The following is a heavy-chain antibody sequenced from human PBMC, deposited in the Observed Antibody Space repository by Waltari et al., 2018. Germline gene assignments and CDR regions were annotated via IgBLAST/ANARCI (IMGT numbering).Heavy chain of an antibody. CDR3: ASWSAPFDY. D-gene: IGHD3-3*01. Sequence: QVQLVQSGAEVKRPGASVKVSCKASGYIFTDYYMHWVRQAPGQGLEWMGWINPNSGGTNYAQKFQGRGIMTRDTSIGTVYMELSSLQSDDTAIYYCASWSAPFDYWGQGTLVTVSS. CDR2: INPNSGGT. CDR1: GYIFTDYY. J-gene: IGHJ4*02. V-gene: IGHV1-2*02.